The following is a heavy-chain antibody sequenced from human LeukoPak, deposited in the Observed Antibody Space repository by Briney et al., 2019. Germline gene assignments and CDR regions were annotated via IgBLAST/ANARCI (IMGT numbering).Heavy chain of an antibody. Sequence: GSLRLSCAASGFTFSSYAMSWVRKTPGKGLERVSVISGSGGSTFYADSVKGRFTISRDNSENTLSLQMNSLRAEDTAVYYCAKDHGHCGATSCYTYDFWGQGTPVTVSS. V-gene: IGHV3-23*01. CDR3: AKDHGHCGATSCYTYDF. CDR1: GFTFSSYA. J-gene: IGHJ4*02. D-gene: IGHD2-2*02. CDR2: ISGSGGST.